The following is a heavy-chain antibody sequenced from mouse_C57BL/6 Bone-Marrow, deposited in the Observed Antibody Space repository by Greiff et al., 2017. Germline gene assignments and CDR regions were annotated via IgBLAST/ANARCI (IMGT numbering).Heavy chain of an antibody. J-gene: IGHJ4*01. CDR2: ISSGSSTI. Sequence: EVQGVESGGGLVKPGGSLKLSCAASGFTFSDYGMHWVRQAPEKGLEWVAYISSGSSTIYYADTVKGRFTISRDNAKNTLCLQMTSLRSEDTAMYYCARPDFGYAMDYWGQGTSVTVSS. CDR1: GFTFSDYG. V-gene: IGHV5-17*01. CDR3: ARPDFGYAMDY.